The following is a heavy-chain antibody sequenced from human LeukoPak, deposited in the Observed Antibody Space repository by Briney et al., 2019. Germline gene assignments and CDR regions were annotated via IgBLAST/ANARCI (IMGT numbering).Heavy chain of an antibody. Sequence: PGGSLRLSCAASGFTFSSYAMHWVRQAPGKGLEWVAVISYDGSNKYYADSVKGRFTISRDNSKNTLYLQMNSLRAEDTAVYYCAKDPTTYSGYEGMSWGQGTLVTVSS. D-gene: IGHD5-12*01. V-gene: IGHV3-30*18. J-gene: IGHJ5*02. CDR1: GFTFSSYA. CDR3: AKDPTTYSGYEGMS. CDR2: ISYDGSNK.